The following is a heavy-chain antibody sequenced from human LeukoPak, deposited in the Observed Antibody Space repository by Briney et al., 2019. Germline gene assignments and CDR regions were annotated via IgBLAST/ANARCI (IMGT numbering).Heavy chain of an antibody. Sequence: GGSLTLSCAASGFTFSGSAMHWVRQASGKGLEWVGRIRSKANSYATAYAASVKGRFTISRDDSKNTAYLQMNSLKTEDAAVYYCTRHNYFTPNWGQGTLVTVSS. CDR3: TRHNYFTPN. D-gene: IGHD3-9*01. J-gene: IGHJ4*02. V-gene: IGHV3-73*01. CDR1: GFTFSGSA. CDR2: IRSKANSYAT.